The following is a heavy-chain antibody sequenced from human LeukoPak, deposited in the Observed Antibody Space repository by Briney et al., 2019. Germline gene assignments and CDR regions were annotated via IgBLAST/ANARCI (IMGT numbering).Heavy chain of an antibody. V-gene: IGHV4-4*07. CDR3: AREHYDSSGYFEYYYYMDV. D-gene: IGHD3-22*01. Sequence: SETLSLTCTVSGGSISSYYWSWIRQPAGKGLEWIGRIYTSGSTNYNPSLKSRVTISVDTSKNQFSLKLSSVTAADTAVYYCAREHYDSSGYFEYYYYMDVWGKGTTVTVSS. CDR2: IYTSGST. CDR1: GGSISSYY. J-gene: IGHJ6*03.